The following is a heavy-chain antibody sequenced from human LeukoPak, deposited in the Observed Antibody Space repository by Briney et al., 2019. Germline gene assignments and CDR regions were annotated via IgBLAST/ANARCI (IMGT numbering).Heavy chain of an antibody. J-gene: IGHJ4*02. CDR2: INSSGGTT. V-gene: IGHV1-46*01. Sequence: ASVKVSCKASGYTFTGYYMHWVRQAPGQGLEWMGIINSSGGTTSYAQKFQGRVTMTRDTSTSTVYMDLSSLRSEDTAVYYCARGGWYYFHYWGQGTLVTVSS. CDR1: GYTFTGYY. D-gene: IGHD6-19*01. CDR3: ARGGWYYFHY.